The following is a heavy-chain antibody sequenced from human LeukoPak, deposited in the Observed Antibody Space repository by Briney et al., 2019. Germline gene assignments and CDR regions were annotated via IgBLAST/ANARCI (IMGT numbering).Heavy chain of an antibody. D-gene: IGHD3-3*01. Sequence: GASVKVSCKASGGTFSSYAISWVRQAPGQGLEWMGRIIPILGIANYAQKFQGRVTITADKSTSTAYMELSSLRSEDTAVYYCATTYYDFWSGYYYYRLGVWGQGTTVTVSS. CDR3: ATTYYDFWSGYYYYRLGV. CDR2: IIPILGIA. J-gene: IGHJ6*02. V-gene: IGHV1-69*04. CDR1: GGTFSSYA.